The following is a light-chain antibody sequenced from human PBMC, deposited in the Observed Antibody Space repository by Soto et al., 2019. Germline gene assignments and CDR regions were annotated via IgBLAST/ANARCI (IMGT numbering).Light chain of an antibody. V-gene: IGKV1-39*01. CDR1: QSITTY. Sequence: DIQMTQSPSSLSASIGDRVTITCRASQSITTYLNWYQQKPGTAPKVLIFAVSTLQSGVPSRFSGSGSGTDFTLTISSLKPEDLATYYCQQSYRTPLTFGGGTKVEIK. CDR2: AVS. CDR3: QQSYRTPLT. J-gene: IGKJ4*01.